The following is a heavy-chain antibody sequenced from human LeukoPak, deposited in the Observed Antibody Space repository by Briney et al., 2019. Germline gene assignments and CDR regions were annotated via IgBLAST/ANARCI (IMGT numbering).Heavy chain of an antibody. CDR1: GFTFSSYW. V-gene: IGHV3-7*03. CDR2: IKQDGSEK. CDR3: ARDPTSDYGDYYAFDI. J-gene: IGHJ3*02. D-gene: IGHD4-17*01. Sequence: PGGSLRLSCAASGFTFSSYWMSWVRQAPGKGLEWVANIKQDGSEKYYVDSVKGRFTISRDNAKNSLYLRMSSLRAEDTAVYYCARDPTSDYGDYYAFDIWGQGTMVTVSS.